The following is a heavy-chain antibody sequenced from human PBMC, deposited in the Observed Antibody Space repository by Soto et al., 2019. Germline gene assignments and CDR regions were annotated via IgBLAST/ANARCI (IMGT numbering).Heavy chain of an antibody. V-gene: IGHV4-59*01. CDR1: GNSISSFY. D-gene: IGHD6-19*01. CDR3: ARDFWAAGTGAFDV. CDR2: IYDSGST. Sequence: SETLSLTCTVSGNSISSFYWSWIRQAPGKGLEWIAYIYDSGSTNYNPSLKSRVTISLDTSKNQFSLKLTSVTAADTAMYYCARDFWAAGTGAFDVWGQGTMVTVSS. J-gene: IGHJ3*01.